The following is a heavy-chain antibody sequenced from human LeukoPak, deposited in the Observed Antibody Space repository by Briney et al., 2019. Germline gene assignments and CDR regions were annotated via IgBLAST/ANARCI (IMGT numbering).Heavy chain of an antibody. CDR3: AKGGEWELLEDEYFQH. CDR2: ISSSGSII. D-gene: IGHD1-26*01. Sequence: GGSLRLSCAASGFTFSDYYMSWIRQAPGKGLEWVSYISSSGSIIYYADSVKGRFTISRDNAKNSLYLQMNSLRAEDTALYYCAKGGEWELLEDEYFQHWGQGTLVTVSS. V-gene: IGHV3-11*01. CDR1: GFTFSDYY. J-gene: IGHJ1*01.